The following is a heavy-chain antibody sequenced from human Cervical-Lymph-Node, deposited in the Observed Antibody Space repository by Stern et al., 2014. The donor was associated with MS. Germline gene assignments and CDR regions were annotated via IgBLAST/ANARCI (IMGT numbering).Heavy chain of an antibody. V-gene: IGHV3-9*01. CDR2: ISWNSVSI. D-gene: IGHD6-19*01. Sequence: QLLESGGDLVQPGRSLRLSCAASGFRFDLYAMHWVRQAPGKGLEWVAGISWNSVSIGYAGSVKGRFTISRDNVKNFLYLQMDSLRPEDTALYYCAKEIRRADSSPDYWGQGALVTVSS. CDR1: GFRFDLYA. CDR3: AKEIRRADSSPDY. J-gene: IGHJ4*02.